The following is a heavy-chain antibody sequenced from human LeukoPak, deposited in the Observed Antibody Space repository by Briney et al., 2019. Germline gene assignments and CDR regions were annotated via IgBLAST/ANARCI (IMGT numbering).Heavy chain of an antibody. J-gene: IGHJ4*02. CDR3: AREGVTVVTRYLDY. CDR2: TSSSGSTR. Sequence: GGSLRLSCAASGFTFSSYEMNWVRQAPGKGLEWVSYTSSSGSTRYYADSVKGRFTISRDNAKNSLYLQMNSLRAEDTAVYYCAREGVTVVTRYLDYWGQGTLVTVSS. V-gene: IGHV3-48*03. CDR1: GFTFSSYE. D-gene: IGHD4-23*01.